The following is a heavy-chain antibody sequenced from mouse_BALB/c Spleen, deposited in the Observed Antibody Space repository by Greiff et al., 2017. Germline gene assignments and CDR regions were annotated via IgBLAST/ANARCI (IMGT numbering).Heavy chain of an antibody. CDR2: ISYSGST. V-gene: IGHV3-2*02. CDR3: AGKVRQGYAMDY. D-gene: IGHD2-14*01. J-gene: IGHJ4*01. CDR1: GYSITSDYA. Sequence: EVHLVGSGPGLVKPSQSLSLTCTVTGYSITSDYAWNWIRQFPGNKLEWMGYISYSGSTSYNPSLKSRISITRDTSKNQFFLQLNSVTTEDTATYYCAGKVRQGYAMDYWGQGTSVTVSS.